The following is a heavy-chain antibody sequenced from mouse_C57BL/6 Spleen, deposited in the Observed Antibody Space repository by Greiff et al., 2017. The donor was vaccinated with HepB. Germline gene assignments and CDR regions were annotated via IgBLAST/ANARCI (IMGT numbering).Heavy chain of an antibody. CDR1: GYTFTSYW. V-gene: IGHV1-61*01. CDR2: IYPSDSET. CDR3: ARMGDAMDY. Sequence: QVQLQQPGPELVRPGSSVKLSCKASGYTFTSYWMDWVKQRPGQGLEWIGNIYPSDSETNYNQKFKDKATLTGDKSSSTAYMQLSSLTSEDSAAYYCARMGDAMDYWGQGTSVTVSS. J-gene: IGHJ4*01.